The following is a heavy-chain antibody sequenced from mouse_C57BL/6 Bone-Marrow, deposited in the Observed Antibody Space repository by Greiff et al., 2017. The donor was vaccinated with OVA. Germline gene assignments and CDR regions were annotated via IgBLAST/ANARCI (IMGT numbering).Heavy chain of an antibody. CDR1: GFNIKDDY. Sequence: EVKVVESGAELVRPGASVKLSCTASGFNIKDDYMHWVKQRPEQGLEWIGWIDPENGDTEYASKFQGKATITADTSSNTAYLQLSSLTSEDTAVYYCTTSYYGSRTYFDYWGQGTTLTVSS. CDR3: TTSYYGSRTYFDY. D-gene: IGHD1-1*01. V-gene: IGHV14-4*01. CDR2: IDPENGDT. J-gene: IGHJ2*01.